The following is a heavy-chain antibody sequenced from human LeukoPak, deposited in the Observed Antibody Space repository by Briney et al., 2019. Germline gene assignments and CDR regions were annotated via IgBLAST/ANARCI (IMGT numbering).Heavy chain of an antibody. CDR1: GFTFTNYN. V-gene: IGHV3-21*01. D-gene: IGHD5-18*01. CDR2: ISSTGIYI. J-gene: IGHJ6*04. Sequence: GGSLRLSCAASGFTFTNYNMNWVRQAPGKGLEWVSSISSTGIYIYYADSMKGRFTISRDNAKNSLYLQMNSLGAEDTAVYYCARDWGGYSYGYMGVWGKGTTVTVSS. CDR3: ARDWGGYSYGYMGV.